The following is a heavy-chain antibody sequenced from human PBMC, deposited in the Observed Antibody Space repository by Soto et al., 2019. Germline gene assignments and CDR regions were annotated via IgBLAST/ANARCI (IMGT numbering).Heavy chain of an antibody. CDR3: ARDLPLMVRGVITYDAFDI. D-gene: IGHD3-10*01. V-gene: IGHV3-21*01. CDR2: ISSSSSYI. Sequence: GGSLRLSCAASGFTFSSYSMNWVRQAPGKGLEWVSSISSSSSYIYYADSVKGRFTISRDNAKNSLYLQMNSLRAEDTAVYYCARDLPLMVRGVITYDAFDIWGQGTMVTVSS. CDR1: GFTFSSYS. J-gene: IGHJ3*02.